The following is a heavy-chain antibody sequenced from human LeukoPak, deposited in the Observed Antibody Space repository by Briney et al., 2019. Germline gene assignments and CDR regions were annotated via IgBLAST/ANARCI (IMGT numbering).Heavy chain of an antibody. D-gene: IGHD1-7*01. V-gene: IGHV4-39*01. CDR3: ATSEGLYDGKPGTNVPGGHDR. Sequence: SETLSLTCSVSGDSISNNNHYWGWIRQPPGKGLEWIGCINYSGSTYYNPSLKSRVTMSVDTSKNQFSLKLNSVTAADTAVYFCATSEGLYDGKPGTNVPGGHDRWGQGTLVIVSS. J-gene: IGHJ5*02. CDR2: INYSGST. CDR1: GDSISNNNHY.